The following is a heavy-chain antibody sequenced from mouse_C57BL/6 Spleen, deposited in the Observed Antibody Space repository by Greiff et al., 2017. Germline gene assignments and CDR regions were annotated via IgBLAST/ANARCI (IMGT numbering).Heavy chain of an antibody. Sequence: VQLQQSGAELVRPGTSVKVSCKASGYAFTNYLIEWVKQRPGQGLEWIGVINPGSGGTNYNEKFKGKATLTADKSSSTAYMQLSSLTSEDSAVYFCARDHYGYAMDYWGQGTSVTVSS. D-gene: IGHD1-1*02. V-gene: IGHV1-54*01. CDR2: INPGSGGT. CDR1: GYAFTNYL. J-gene: IGHJ4*01. CDR3: ARDHYGYAMDY.